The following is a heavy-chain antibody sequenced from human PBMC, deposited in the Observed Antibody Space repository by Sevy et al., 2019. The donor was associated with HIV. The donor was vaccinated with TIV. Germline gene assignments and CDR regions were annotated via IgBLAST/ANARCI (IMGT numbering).Heavy chain of an antibody. Sequence: GGSLRLSCAASWFTFSNYWMNWVRQAPGKGLEWVANIKQDGSETQYVESVKGRFTISRDNAKNSLYLQMNSLRAEDSAVYYCVSGALDHWGQGTLVTVSS. D-gene: IGHD1-26*01. CDR3: VSGALDH. CDR1: WFTFSNYW. CDR2: IKQDGSET. J-gene: IGHJ4*02. V-gene: IGHV3-7*01.